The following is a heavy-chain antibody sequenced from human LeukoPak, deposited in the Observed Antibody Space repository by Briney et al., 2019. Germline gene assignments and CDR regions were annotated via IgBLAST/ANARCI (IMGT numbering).Heavy chain of an antibody. CDR2: IYIGDNP. V-gene: IGHV3-53*04. CDR1: GLTVSSSY. J-gene: IGHJ4*02. Sequence: GGPLRLSCAASGLTVSSSYMSWVRQAPGKGLEWVSIIYIGDNPHYADSVKGRFTISRHNSKNTLYLQMNNLRAEDTAVYYCARVRPWVFGYWGQGTLVTVSS. CDR3: ARVRPWVFGY.